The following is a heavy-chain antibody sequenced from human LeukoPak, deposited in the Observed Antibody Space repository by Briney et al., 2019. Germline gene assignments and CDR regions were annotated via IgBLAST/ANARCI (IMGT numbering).Heavy chain of an antibody. V-gene: IGHV3-64D*06. Sequence: PGGSLRLSCAASGFTFSTYAMHWVRQAPGKGLEYVSAISSNGGSTYYADSVKGRFTISRDNSKNTLYLQMSSLRAEDTAVYYCVKGITMIVVVPYYFDYWGQGTLVTVSS. CDR3: VKGITMIVVVPYYFDY. D-gene: IGHD3-22*01. CDR1: GFTFSTYA. J-gene: IGHJ4*02. CDR2: ISSNGGST.